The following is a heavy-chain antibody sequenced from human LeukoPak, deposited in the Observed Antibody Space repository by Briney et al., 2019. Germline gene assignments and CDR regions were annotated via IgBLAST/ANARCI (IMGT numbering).Heavy chain of an antibody. J-gene: IGHJ4*02. CDR2: ISSSTSII. CDR1: GFSFSSYS. D-gene: IGHD2-15*01. Sequence: GGSLRLSCAASGFSFSSYSMNWVRQAPGKGLQWVSYISSSTSIIYYADSVKGRFTISRDNAKNSLYLQMNSLRDEDTAVYYCARDGGKGGNSDYWGQGTLVTVSS. CDR3: ARDGGKGGNSDY. V-gene: IGHV3-48*02.